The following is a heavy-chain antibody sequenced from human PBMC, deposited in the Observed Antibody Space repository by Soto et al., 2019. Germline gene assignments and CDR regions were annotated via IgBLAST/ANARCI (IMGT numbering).Heavy chain of an antibody. CDR1: GGSISSSSYY. Sequence: PSETLSLTCTVSGGSISSSSYYWGWIRQPPGKGLEWIGSTYYSGSTYYNPSLKSRVTISVDASKNQFSLKPSSVTAADTAVYYCASGIAAAGYYGMDVWGQGTTVTVSS. D-gene: IGHD6-13*01. J-gene: IGHJ6*02. CDR3: ASGIAAAGYYGMDV. CDR2: TYYSGST. V-gene: IGHV4-39*01.